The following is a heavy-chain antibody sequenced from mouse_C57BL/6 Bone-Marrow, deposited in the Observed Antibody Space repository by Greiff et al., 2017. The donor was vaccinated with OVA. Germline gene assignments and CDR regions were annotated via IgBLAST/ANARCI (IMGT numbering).Heavy chain of an antibody. Sequence: QVQLKESGPGLVAPSQSLSITCTVSGFSLTSYGVAWVRQSPGKGLEWLGVIWGVGSTNYNSALKSRLSISKDNSKSKVFLKMNSLQTDDTAMYYCASGGDGYDPAAFAYWGQGTLVTVSA. CDR1: GFSLTSYG. CDR3: ASGGDGYDPAAFAY. J-gene: IGHJ3*01. V-gene: IGHV2-6*01. CDR2: IWGVGST. D-gene: IGHD2-2*01.